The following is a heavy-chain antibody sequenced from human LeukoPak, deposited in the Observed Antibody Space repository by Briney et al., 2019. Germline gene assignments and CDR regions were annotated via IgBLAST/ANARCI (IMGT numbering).Heavy chain of an antibody. D-gene: IGHD1-1*01. CDR3: AKDTSGLGTYYYYYGMDV. Sequence: GGSLRLSCAASGFTFSSYAMSWVRQAPGKGLEWVSAISGSGGSTYYADSVKGRFTISRDNSKNTLYLQMNSLRAEDTAVYYCAKDTSGLGTYYYYYGMDVWGQGTTVTVS. J-gene: IGHJ6*02. CDR1: GFTFSSYA. V-gene: IGHV3-23*01. CDR2: ISGSGGST.